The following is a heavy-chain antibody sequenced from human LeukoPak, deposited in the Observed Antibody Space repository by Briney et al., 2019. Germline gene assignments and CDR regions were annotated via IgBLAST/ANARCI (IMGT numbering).Heavy chain of an antibody. Sequence: GGSLRLSCAASGFTFSSYWMSWLRQAPGKGLEWVANIKPDGREKYFVDSVRGRFTISRDNAKNSLYLQMSSLRAEDTAVYYCATLNGPLFEYWGQGTLVTVSS. CDR2: IKPDGREK. V-gene: IGHV3-7*01. D-gene: IGHD2-8*01. CDR3: ATLNGPLFEY. J-gene: IGHJ4*02. CDR1: GFTFSSYW.